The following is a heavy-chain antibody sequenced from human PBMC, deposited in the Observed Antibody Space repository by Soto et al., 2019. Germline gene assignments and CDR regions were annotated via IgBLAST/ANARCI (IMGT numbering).Heavy chain of an antibody. CDR2: ISAYNGNT. D-gene: IGHD3-22*01. J-gene: IGHJ3*02. CDR3: AATLYDSSGYYYVGAFDI. CDR1: GYTFTSYG. V-gene: IGHV1-18*01. Sequence: QVQLVQSGAEVKKPGASVKVSCKASGYTFTSYGISWVRQAPGQGLEWMGWISAYNGNTNYAQKLQGRVTMTTDTSTSTAYMELRSLRSDDTAMYYCAATLYDSSGYYYVGAFDIWGQGTMVTVSS.